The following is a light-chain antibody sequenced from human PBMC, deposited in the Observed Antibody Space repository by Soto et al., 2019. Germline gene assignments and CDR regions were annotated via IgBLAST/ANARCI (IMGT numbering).Light chain of an antibody. Sequence: EIVLTQSPATLSLSPMERATLSFMASQSVSNNYLAWYQQKPGQAPRRLIYSASSRATGIPDRFSGSGSGTDFTLTISRREPEDFAVYYCQQYGSSPLTFGGGTKV. CDR2: SAS. CDR3: QQYGSSPLT. CDR1: QSVSNNY. V-gene: IGKV3-20*01. J-gene: IGKJ4*01.